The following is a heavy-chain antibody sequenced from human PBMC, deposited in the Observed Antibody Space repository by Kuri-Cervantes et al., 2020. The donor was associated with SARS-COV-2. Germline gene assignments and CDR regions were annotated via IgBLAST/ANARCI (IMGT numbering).Heavy chain of an antibody. Sequence: GGSLRLSCAASGFTFSSYAMHWVRQAPGKGLEWVAVISYDGSNKYCADSVKGRFTISRDNSKNTLYLQMNSLRAEDTAVYYCARGGSSGWSQLEYWGQGTPVTVSS. CDR2: ISYDGSNK. D-gene: IGHD6-19*01. V-gene: IGHV3-30*04. CDR1: GFTFSSYA. J-gene: IGHJ4*02. CDR3: ARGGSSGWSQLEY.